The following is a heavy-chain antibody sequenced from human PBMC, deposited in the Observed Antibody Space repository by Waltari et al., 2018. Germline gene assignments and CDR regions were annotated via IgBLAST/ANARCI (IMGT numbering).Heavy chain of an antibody. Sequence: QVQLQQWGAGLLKPSETLSLTCAVYGGSFSGYYWSWIRQPPGKGLEWSGEINHSGSTNYNPSLKSRVTISVDTAKNQFSLKLSSVTAADTAVYYCARGNCSGGSCYSLPFDYWGQGTLVTVSS. CDR3: ARGNCSGGSCYSLPFDY. D-gene: IGHD2-15*01. V-gene: IGHV4-34*01. CDR2: INHSGST. CDR1: GGSFSGYY. J-gene: IGHJ4*02.